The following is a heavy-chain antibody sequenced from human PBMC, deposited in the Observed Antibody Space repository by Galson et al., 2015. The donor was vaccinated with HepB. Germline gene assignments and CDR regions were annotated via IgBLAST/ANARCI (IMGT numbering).Heavy chain of an antibody. CDR3: ARGRIQLWSPGVY. D-gene: IGHD5-18*01. CDR1: GYTFTSYY. Sequence: SVKVSCKASGYTFTSYYMHWVRQAPGQGLEWMGVINPSGGSTNYAQKFQGRDTMTRDTSTSTVYMELSSLRSEDTAVYYCARGRIQLWSPGVYWGQGTLVTVSS. J-gene: IGHJ4*02. CDR2: INPSGGST. V-gene: IGHV1-46*03.